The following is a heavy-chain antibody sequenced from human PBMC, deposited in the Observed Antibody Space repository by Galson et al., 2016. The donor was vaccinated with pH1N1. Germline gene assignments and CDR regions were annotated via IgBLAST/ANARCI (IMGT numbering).Heavy chain of an antibody. J-gene: IGHJ5*02. CDR1: GFSLTNTAEN. CDR3: AHRGCNHNNCYYNSFDA. Sequence: PALVKPTQTLTLTCSFSGFSLTNTAENVAWIRQPPGKSLEWLALIYWDDDQRYNPSLADRLTITKDTFKNQVVLTMTNMESADTGTYFCAHRGCNHNNCYYNSFDAWGQGILVTVSS. V-gene: IGHV2-5*02. D-gene: IGHD3-10*01. CDR2: IYWDDDQ.